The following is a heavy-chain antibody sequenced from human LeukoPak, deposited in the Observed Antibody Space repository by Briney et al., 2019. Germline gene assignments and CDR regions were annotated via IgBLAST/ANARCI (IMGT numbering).Heavy chain of an antibody. Sequence: SETLSLTCSVSGGSIGTYYWSWIRQSPGQGLEWIGYIYYSGTTNYSPSLKTRVTISVDTSKNQFSLNLSSVTAADTAVYYCARGEGRDLDYWGQGTLVTVSS. V-gene: IGHV4-59*12. CDR3: ARGEGRDLDY. CDR2: IYYSGTT. J-gene: IGHJ4*02. CDR1: GGSIGTYY. D-gene: IGHD3-16*01.